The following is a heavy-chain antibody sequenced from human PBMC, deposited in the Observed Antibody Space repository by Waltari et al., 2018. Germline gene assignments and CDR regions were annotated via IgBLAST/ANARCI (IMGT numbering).Heavy chain of an antibody. V-gene: IGHV4-34*01. CDR1: GGSFSGYS. J-gene: IGHJ4*02. D-gene: IGHD5-18*01. Sequence: QVQLQQWGAGLLKPSETLSLTCAVYGGSFSGYSWSGIRQPPGKGREWMGEINHSGSTNYNPSLKSRVTISVDTSKNQFSLKLSSVTAADTAVYYCARGAVDTAMSYFDYWGQGTLVTVSS. CDR3: ARGAVDTAMSYFDY. CDR2: INHSGST.